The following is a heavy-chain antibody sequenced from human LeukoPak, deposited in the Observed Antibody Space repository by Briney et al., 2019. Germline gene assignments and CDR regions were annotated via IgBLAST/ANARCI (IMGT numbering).Heavy chain of an antibody. CDR2: TYYSRST. CDR1: GRSISSSSYY. V-gene: IGHV4-39*07. Sequence: PSETLSLTCTVSGRSISSSSYYWGWIRQPPGKGLEWTGSTYYSRSTYNNPSLKSRVTISVDTSKNQFSLKLSSVTAADTAVYYCARVNDFWSGYYVDYFDYWAREPWSPSPQ. J-gene: IGHJ4*02. D-gene: IGHD3-3*01. CDR3: ARVNDFWSGYYVDYFDY.